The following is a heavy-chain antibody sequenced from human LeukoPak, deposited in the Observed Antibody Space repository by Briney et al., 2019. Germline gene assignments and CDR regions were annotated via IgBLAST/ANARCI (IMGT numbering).Heavy chain of an antibody. CDR3: ARAHYDYVWGSYPNAFDI. Sequence: SETLSLTCAVYGLSFSGYYWSWIRQPPGKGLEWIGEINRSGSTNYNPSLKSRVTISVDTSKNQFSLKLSSVTAADTAVYYCARAHYDYVWGSYPNAFDIWGQGTMVTVSS. CDR2: INRSGST. V-gene: IGHV4-34*01. CDR1: GLSFSGYY. J-gene: IGHJ3*02. D-gene: IGHD3-16*02.